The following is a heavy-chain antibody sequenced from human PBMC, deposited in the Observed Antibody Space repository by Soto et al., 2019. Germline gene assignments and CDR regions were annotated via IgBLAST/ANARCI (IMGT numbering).Heavy chain of an antibody. CDR1: GGSISSRSYY. J-gene: IGHJ6*02. Sequence: QLQLQESGPGLVKPSETLSLTCAVSGGSISSRSYYWGWIRQPPGKGLEWIGSMYYSGSTYYNPTLKSPVTTSVDTSKNQFSLKLSSVTAADTAVYYCAADTVTLYYYYYGMDVWGQGTTVTVSS. D-gene: IGHD4-17*01. CDR3: AADTVTLYYYYYGMDV. CDR2: MYYSGST. V-gene: IGHV4-39*01.